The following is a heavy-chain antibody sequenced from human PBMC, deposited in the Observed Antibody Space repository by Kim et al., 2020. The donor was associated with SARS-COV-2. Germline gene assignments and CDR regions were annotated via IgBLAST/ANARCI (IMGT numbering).Heavy chain of an antibody. CDR1: GYTFTSYD. CDR3: ARAPPITIFGGDWFDP. J-gene: IGHJ5*02. V-gene: IGHV1-8*01. Sequence: ASVKVSCKASGYTFTSYDINWVRQATGQGLEWMGWMNRNSGNTGYAQKFQGRVTMTRNTSISTDYMELSSLRSEDTAVYYCARAPPITIFGGDWFDPWGQGTLVTVSS. D-gene: IGHD3-3*01. CDR2: MNRNSGNT.